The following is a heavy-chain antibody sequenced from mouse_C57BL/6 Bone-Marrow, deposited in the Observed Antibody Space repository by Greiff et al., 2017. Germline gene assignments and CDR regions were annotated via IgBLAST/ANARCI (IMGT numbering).Heavy chain of an antibody. V-gene: IGHV5-4*01. D-gene: IGHD3-1*01. CDR3: ARDKTRYYFDY. CDR2: ISDGGSYT. J-gene: IGHJ2*01. CDR1: GFTFSSYA. Sequence: EVQLVESGGGLVKPGGSLKLSCAASGFTFSSYAMSWVRQTPEKRLEWVATISDGGSYTYYPDNVKGRFTISRDNAKNNLYLQMSHLKSEDTAMYYCARDKTRYYFDYWGQGTTLTVSS.